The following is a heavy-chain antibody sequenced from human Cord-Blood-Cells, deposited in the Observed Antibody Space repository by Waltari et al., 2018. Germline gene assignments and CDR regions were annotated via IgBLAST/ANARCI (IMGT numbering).Heavy chain of an antibody. D-gene: IGHD1-26*01. CDR1: GVSFSGYY. CDR2: INHSGST. J-gene: IGHJ3*02. V-gene: IGHV4-34*01. CDR3: ARLDRVVGATTDAFDI. Sequence: QVQLQQWGAGLLKPSETLSLPCAVYGVSFSGYYWTWIRPPPGKGLEWIGEINHSGSTNYNPSLKCRVTISVDTSKNQFSLKLSSVTAADTAVYYCARLDRVVGATTDAFDIWGQGTMVTVSS.